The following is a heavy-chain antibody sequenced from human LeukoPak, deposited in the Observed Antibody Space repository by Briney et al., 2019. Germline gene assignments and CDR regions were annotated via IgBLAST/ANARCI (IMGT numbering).Heavy chain of an antibody. D-gene: IGHD2-15*01. CDR1: GYTFTGYY. CDR3: ARDGRYCSGGSCYNDY. V-gene: IGHV1-2*02. Sequence: ASVKVSCKASGYTFTGYYMHWVRQAPGQGLEWMGWINPNSGGTNYAQKFQGRVTMTRDTSISTVYMELSRLRSDDTAVYYCARDGRYCSGGSCYNDYWGQGTLVTVSS. CDR2: INPNSGGT. J-gene: IGHJ4*02.